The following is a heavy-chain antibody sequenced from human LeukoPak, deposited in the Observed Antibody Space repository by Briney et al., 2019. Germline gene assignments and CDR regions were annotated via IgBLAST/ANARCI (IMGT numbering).Heavy chain of an antibody. Sequence: SETLSLTCTVSGGSIRSSYYYWGWIRQPPGKGLEWIGSIYDSGSTYYNPSLKSRVTISVDTSKNQFSLKLNSVTAADTAVYYCARGTTTVTTVDYWGQGTLVTVSS. V-gene: IGHV4-39*01. D-gene: IGHD4-17*01. CDR1: GGSIRSSYYY. CDR2: IYDSGST. J-gene: IGHJ4*02. CDR3: ARGTTTVTTVDY.